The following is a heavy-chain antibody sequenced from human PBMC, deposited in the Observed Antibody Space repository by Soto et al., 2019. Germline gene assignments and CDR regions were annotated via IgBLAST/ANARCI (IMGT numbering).Heavy chain of an antibody. D-gene: IGHD3-3*01. Sequence: QVQVQESGPGLVKPSGTLSLTCAVSGGSINNNFWSWVRQPPGKGLEWIGEIYQTGSINYNPSLRSRVTISVDKSNNQLSLKVDSVTAADTAFYYCVRGNDNYDFWNNWSLDPWGQGTLVTVSS. CDR3: VRGNDNYDFWNNWSLDP. CDR1: GGSINNNFW. V-gene: IGHV4-4*02. CDR2: IYQTGSI. J-gene: IGHJ5*02.